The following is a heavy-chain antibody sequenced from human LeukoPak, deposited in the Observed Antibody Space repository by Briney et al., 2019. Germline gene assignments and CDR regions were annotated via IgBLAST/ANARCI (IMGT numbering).Heavy chain of an antibody. Sequence: SETLSLTCTVSGGSISSYYWTWIRHPPGKGLEWIGYIYYSESTNYNPSLKSRVTISVDTSKSQFSLKLSSVTAADTAVCYCARGGWYFDYGGQGTLDSVSS. J-gene: IGHJ4*02. CDR3: ARGGWYFDY. CDR1: GGSISSYY. V-gene: IGHV4-59*01. CDR2: IYYSEST. D-gene: IGHD6-19*01.